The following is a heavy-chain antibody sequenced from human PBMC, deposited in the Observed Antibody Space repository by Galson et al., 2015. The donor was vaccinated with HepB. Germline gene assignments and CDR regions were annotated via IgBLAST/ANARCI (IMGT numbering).Heavy chain of an antibody. J-gene: IGHJ1*01. CDR3: ARSTFRGNYYGLYFQP. CDR1: GGAFSGYY. Sequence: SETLSLTCVVYGGAFSGYYWAWIRQPPGKGLEWIGEINHSGHTNYNPSLKSRITLSLDTSKNQFSLKLNSVTAADTAMYYCARSTFRGNYYGLYFQPWGQGTLVTVSS. V-gene: IGHV4-34*01. D-gene: IGHD1-26*01. CDR2: INHSGHT.